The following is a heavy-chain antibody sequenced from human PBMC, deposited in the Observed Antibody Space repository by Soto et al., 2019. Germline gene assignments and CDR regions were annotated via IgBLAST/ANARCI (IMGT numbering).Heavy chain of an antibody. Sequence: QVQLVESGGGVVQPGRSLRLSCAASEFTFSSYGMQWVRQAPGKGLEWVAVISYDGSNKYYADSVKGRFTISRDNSKNTLYLQMNSQRAEDTAVYYCAKVILGITGPTWAGKGGLDYWGQGTLVTVSS. V-gene: IGHV3-30*18. J-gene: IGHJ4*02. CDR1: EFTFSSYG. CDR3: AKVILGITGPTWAGKGGLDY. CDR2: ISYDGSNK. D-gene: IGHD3-10*01.